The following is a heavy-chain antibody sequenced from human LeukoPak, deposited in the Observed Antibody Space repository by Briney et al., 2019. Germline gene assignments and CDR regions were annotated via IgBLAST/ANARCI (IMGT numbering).Heavy chain of an antibody. Sequence: SETLSLTCTVSGGSISSYYWSWIRQPAGKGLEWIGRIYTSGSTNYNPSLKSRVTMSVDTSKNQFSLKLSSVTAADTAVYYCAREVAQGRYSNSDYWGQGTLVTVSS. V-gene: IGHV4-4*07. D-gene: IGHD5-18*01. J-gene: IGHJ4*02. CDR1: GGSISSYY. CDR2: IYTSGST. CDR3: AREVAQGRYSNSDY.